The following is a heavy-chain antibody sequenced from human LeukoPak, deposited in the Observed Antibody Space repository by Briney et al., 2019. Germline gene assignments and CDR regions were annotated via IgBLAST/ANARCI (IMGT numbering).Heavy chain of an antibody. V-gene: IGHV4-4*07. CDR2: IYSSGST. Sequence: PSETLSLACSVSGGSISSDYWSWIRQPAGKGLELIGRIYSSGSTNYNPSLKSRVTMSLDTSKNQFSLKLSSVTAADTAVYYCAKVDRNYNGHAFDIWGQGTMVTVSP. J-gene: IGHJ3*02. D-gene: IGHD1-14*01. CDR1: GGSISSDY. CDR3: AKVDRNYNGHAFDI.